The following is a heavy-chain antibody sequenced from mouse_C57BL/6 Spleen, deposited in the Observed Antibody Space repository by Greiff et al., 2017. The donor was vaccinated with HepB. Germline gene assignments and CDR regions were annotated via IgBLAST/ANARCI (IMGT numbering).Heavy chain of an antibody. CDR2: IYPGDGDT. D-gene: IGHD1-1*01. Sequence: VQLVESGPELVKPGASVKISCKASGYAFSSSWLNWVKQRPGKGLEWIGRIYPGDGDTNYNGKFKGKATLTADKSSSTAYMQLSSLTSEDSAVYFCAREVYYYGRSYDYAMDYWGQGTSVTVSS. V-gene: IGHV1-82*01. CDR3: AREVYYYGRSYDYAMDY. J-gene: IGHJ4*01. CDR1: GYAFSSSW.